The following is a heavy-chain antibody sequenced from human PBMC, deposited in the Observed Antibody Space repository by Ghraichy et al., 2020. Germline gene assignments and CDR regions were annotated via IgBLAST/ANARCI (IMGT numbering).Heavy chain of an antibody. J-gene: IGHJ4*02. CDR3: ARWNYHGNNVYKRFDY. CDR1: GGSLRSYY. D-gene: IGHD4-23*01. CDR2: IYYSGST. V-gene: IGHV4-59*01. Sequence: SETLSLTCNVYGGSLRSYYWSWIRQPPGKGLEWIGTIYYSGSTNYSPSLKSRVTMSVDTSKNQFSLKLSSVGAADTALYYCARWNYHGNNVYKRFDYWGQGTLVTVSS.